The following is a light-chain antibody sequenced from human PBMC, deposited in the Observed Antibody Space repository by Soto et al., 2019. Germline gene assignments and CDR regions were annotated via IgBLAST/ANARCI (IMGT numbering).Light chain of an antibody. CDR3: QQYHQWPA. Sequence: EIVMTQSPATLSVSPGERATLSCRASQSVFSSLAWYQQKPGQAPRLLIYGAATRATGIPARFSGGGSGTEFTLTISSLQSEDFAVYYCQQYHQWPAVGQGTKVDIK. J-gene: IGKJ1*01. CDR1: QSVFSS. V-gene: IGKV3-15*01. CDR2: GAA.